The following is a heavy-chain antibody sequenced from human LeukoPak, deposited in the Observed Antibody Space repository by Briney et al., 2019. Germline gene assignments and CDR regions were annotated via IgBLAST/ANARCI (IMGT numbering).Heavy chain of an antibody. CDR3: ARGGSGSTWSTFDY. V-gene: IGHV4-4*07. Sequence: KPSETLSLTCTVSGGSISGYYWSWIRRPAGKGLEWIGRVYSSGSTNYSPSLKSRVTMSVDTSNNQFSLKLISVTAADTAVYYCARGGSGSTWSTFDYWGQGTLVTVSS. D-gene: IGHD6-13*01. J-gene: IGHJ4*02. CDR2: VYSSGST. CDR1: GGSISGYY.